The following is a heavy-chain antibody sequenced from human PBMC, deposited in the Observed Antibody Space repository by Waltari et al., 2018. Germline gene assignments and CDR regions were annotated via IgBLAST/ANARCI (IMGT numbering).Heavy chain of an antibody. V-gene: IGHV3-30*18. CDR2: ISYDGSNK. J-gene: IGHJ4*02. Sequence: QVQLVESGGGVVQPGRSLRLSCAASGFTFSSYGMPWVRQAPGKGLEGVAVISYDGSNKYYADSVKGRFTISRDNSKNTLYLQMNSLRAEDTAVYYCAKDDCSSTSCYGGSGFDYWGQGTLVTVSS. D-gene: IGHD2-2*01. CDR1: GFTFSSYG. CDR3: AKDDCSSTSCYGGSGFDY.